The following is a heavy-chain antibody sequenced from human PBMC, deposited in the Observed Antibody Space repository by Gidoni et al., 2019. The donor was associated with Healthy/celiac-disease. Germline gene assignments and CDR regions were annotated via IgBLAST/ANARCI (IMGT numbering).Heavy chain of an antibody. D-gene: IGHD2-21*02. CDR1: AFTFRSYA. Sequence: QVQLVESGGGVVQPGRSLRLSCAASAFTFRSYAMPWVRQAPGKGLEWVAVISYDGSNKYYADSVKGRFTISRDNSKNTLYLQMNSLRAEDTAVYYCARDWGDWGYFDYWGQGTLVTVSS. J-gene: IGHJ4*02. V-gene: IGHV3-30-3*01. CDR2: ISYDGSNK. CDR3: ARDWGDWGYFDY.